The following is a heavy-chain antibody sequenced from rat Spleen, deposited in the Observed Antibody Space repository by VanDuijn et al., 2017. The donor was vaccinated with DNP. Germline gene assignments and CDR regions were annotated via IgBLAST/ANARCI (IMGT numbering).Heavy chain of an antibody. CDR1: GFSLSTHN. V-gene: IGHV2-30*01. CDR2: IWTDGNT. D-gene: IGHD1-12*02. Sequence: QVQLKESGPGLVQPSQTLSLTCTVSGFSLSTHNVHWVRQPTGKGLEWMGIIWTDGNTKYNSALKPRRTITRDTPKGQVFLKVNRLQSEDIGTYYCAREDYDGSYYFFDYWGQGVMVTVSS. J-gene: IGHJ2*01. CDR3: AREDYDGSYYFFDY.